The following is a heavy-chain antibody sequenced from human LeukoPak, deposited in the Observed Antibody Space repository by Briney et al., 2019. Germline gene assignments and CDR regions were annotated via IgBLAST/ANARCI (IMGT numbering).Heavy chain of an antibody. J-gene: IGHJ4*02. CDR2: INHSGST. CDR3: ARGRVSSTSTRKRLDY. V-gene: IGHV4-34*01. CDR1: GGSFSGYY. Sequence: SETLSLTCAVYGGSFSGYYWSWIRQPPGKGLEWIGEINHSGSTNYNPSLKSRVTISIDTSKNQFSLKLSSVTAADTAVYYCARGRVSSTSTRKRLDYWGQGTLVTVSS. D-gene: IGHD2-2*01.